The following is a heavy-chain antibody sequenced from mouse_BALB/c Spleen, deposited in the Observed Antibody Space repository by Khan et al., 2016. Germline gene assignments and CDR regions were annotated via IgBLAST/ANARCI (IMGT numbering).Heavy chain of an antibody. CDR3: ATEDGASDY. V-gene: IGHV1-80*01. J-gene: IGHJ2*01. CDR2: IFPGDGDT. CDR1: GYAFSSYW. D-gene: IGHD1-1*02. Sequence: QVQLQQSGAELVRPGSSVKISCKASGYAFSSYWMNWVKQRPGQGLEWIGQIFPGDGDTNYNGTFKGKATLTADKSSSPAYMQLSSVTSEDSAVYCCATEDGASDYWGQGTTLTVSS.